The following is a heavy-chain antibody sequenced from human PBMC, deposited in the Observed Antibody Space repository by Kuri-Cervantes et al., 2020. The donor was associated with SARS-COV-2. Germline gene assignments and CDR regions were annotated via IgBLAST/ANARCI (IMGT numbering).Heavy chain of an antibody. V-gene: IGHV3-15*01. D-gene: IGHD3-10*01. CDR1: GSTFSNAW. Sequence: GGSLRVSCAASGSTFSNAWMSWVRQAPGKGLEWVGRIKSKTDGGTTDYAAPVKGRFTISRDESKNTLYLQMNSLKTEDTAVYYCTTVRFGELLQYYFDYWGQGTLVTVSS. CDR2: IKSKTDGGTT. J-gene: IGHJ4*02. CDR3: TTVRFGELLQYYFDY.